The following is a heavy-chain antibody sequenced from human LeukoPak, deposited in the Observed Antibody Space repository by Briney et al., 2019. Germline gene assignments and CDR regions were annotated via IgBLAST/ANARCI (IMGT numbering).Heavy chain of an antibody. V-gene: IGHV3-74*01. CDR3: ARDLGSRYCSGGSCYGFDY. D-gene: IGHD2-15*01. CDR1: GFTFSSYW. J-gene: IGHJ4*02. CDR2: INSDGSST. Sequence: GGSLRLSCAASGFTFSSYWVHWVRQAPGKGLVWVSRINSDGSSTSYADSVKGRFTISRDNAKNTLYLQMNSLRAEDTAVYYCARDLGSRYCSGGSCYGFDYWGQGTLVTVSS.